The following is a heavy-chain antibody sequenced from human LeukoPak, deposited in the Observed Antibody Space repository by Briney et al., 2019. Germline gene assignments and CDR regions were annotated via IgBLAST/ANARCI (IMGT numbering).Heavy chain of an antibody. D-gene: IGHD3-10*01. J-gene: IGHJ3*02. Sequence: SETLSLTCTVSGGSISSSSYYWGWIRQPPGKGLEWIGSIYYSGSTYYNPSLKSRVTISVGTSKNQFSLKLSSVTAADTAVYYCARLVLSFDAFDIWGQGTMVTVSS. CDR1: GGSISSSSYY. CDR2: IYYSGST. CDR3: ARLVLSFDAFDI. V-gene: IGHV4-39*01.